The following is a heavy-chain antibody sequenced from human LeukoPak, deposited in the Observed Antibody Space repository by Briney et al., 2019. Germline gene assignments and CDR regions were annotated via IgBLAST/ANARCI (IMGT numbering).Heavy chain of an antibody. CDR2: ISWNSGSI. J-gene: IGHJ4*02. CDR1: GFTFDDYA. D-gene: IGHD6-13*01. V-gene: IGHV3-9*01. CDR3: AGSWYFDY. Sequence: PGGSLRLSCAASGFTFDDYAMHWVRQAPGKGLEWVSGISWNSGSIGYADSVKGRFTISRDNAKNSLYLQMNSLRAEDTAVYYCAGSWYFDYWGQGTLVTVSS.